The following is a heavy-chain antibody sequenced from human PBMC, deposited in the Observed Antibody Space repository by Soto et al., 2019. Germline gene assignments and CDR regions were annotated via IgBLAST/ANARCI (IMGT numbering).Heavy chain of an antibody. Sequence: SETLSLTCTVSGGSISSGDSYWSWIRQPPGKGLEWIGYIYYSGSIFYNPSLESRVTISVDTSKNQFSLKLSSVTAADTAVYYCARDDCGTSRCSYYYGMDVWGQGTTVTVSS. J-gene: IGHJ6*02. V-gene: IGHV4-30-4*01. CDR1: GGSISSGDSY. D-gene: IGHD2-21*01. CDR3: ARDDCGTSRCSYYYGMDV. CDR2: IYYSGSI.